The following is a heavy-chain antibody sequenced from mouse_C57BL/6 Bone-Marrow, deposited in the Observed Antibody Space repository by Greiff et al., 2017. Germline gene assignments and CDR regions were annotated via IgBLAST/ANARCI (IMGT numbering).Heavy chain of an antibody. CDR3: AKKISCYAPYAKDY. D-gene: IGHD2-12*01. CDR2: IWSGGST. V-gene: IGHV2-5*01. Sequence: VLLEESGPGLVQPSQSLSITCTVSGFSLTSYGVHWVRQSPGKGLEWLGVIWSGGSTDYNAAFMSRLSITKDNSTSQVFFKMNSLQADDTAIYYCAKKISCYAPYAKDYGGRGKGITVTA. CDR1: GFSLTSYG. J-gene: IGHJ4*01.